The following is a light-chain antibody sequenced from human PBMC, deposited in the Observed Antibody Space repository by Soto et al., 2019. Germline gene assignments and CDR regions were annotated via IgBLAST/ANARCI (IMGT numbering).Light chain of an antibody. CDR2: GAS. J-gene: IGKJ3*01. CDR3: RSYNTAAFT. CDR1: QGISNY. Sequence: DIQMTQSPSSLSASVGDRVTITCRASQGISNYLAWYQRRPGKVPTLLIYGASTLQSGVPFQFSRSGSGTDSILPISSLQPEDVAPYYCRSYNTAAFTFGPGTKVDIK. V-gene: IGKV1-27*01.